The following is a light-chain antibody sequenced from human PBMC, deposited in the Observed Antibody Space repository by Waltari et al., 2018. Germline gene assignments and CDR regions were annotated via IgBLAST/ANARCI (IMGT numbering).Light chain of an antibody. J-gene: IGKJ1*01. CDR1: QSISSTY. CDR3: QQYGSPGT. Sequence: IVLTQSPVTLSLSPGDGATISCRASQSISSTYLALYQQKPGQAPRLLIHCASSRATGIPDMFSGSGSGTDFTLTISRLEPEDFAVYYCQQYGSPGTFGQGTKVEIK. V-gene: IGKV3-20*01. CDR2: CAS.